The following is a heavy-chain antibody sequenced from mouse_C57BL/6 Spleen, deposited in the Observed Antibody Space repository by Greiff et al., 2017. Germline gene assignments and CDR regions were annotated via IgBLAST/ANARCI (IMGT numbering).Heavy chain of an antibody. Sequence: EVQLQQSGPELVKPGASVKISCKASGYTFTDYYMNWVKQSHGKSLEWIGDINPNNGGTSYNQKFKGKATLTVDKSSSTAYMELRSLTSEDSAVYYCARGGYYYGSSLFDYWGQGTTLTVSS. D-gene: IGHD1-1*01. J-gene: IGHJ2*01. CDR1: GYTFTDYY. CDR2: INPNNGGT. CDR3: ARGGYYYGSSLFDY. V-gene: IGHV1-26*01.